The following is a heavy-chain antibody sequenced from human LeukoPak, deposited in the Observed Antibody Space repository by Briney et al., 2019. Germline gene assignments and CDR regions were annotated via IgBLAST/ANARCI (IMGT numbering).Heavy chain of an antibody. Sequence: SETLSLTCTVSGGSISSSSYYWGWIRQPPGKGLEWIGGIYYSGSTYYNPSLKSRVTISVDTSKNQFSLKLSSVTAADTAVYYCARDLSTTGFDYWGQGTLVTVSS. V-gene: IGHV4-39*07. CDR1: GGSISSSSYY. D-gene: IGHD1-1*01. CDR3: ARDLSTTGFDY. J-gene: IGHJ4*02. CDR2: IYYSGST.